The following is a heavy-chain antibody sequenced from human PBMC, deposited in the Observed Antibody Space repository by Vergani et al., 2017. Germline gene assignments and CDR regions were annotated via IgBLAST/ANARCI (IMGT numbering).Heavy chain of an antibody. J-gene: IGHJ5*02. Sequence: QVQLVQSGAEVKKPGASVKVSCRASGYSFSSYDISWVRQATGQGLEWMGWMNPNSGTTGYAQKFQGRVTMTRNTSINTAYMELSRLSFEDAAVYYCARHDYGDYVNWFDPWGQGTLVTVSS. CDR1: GYSFSSYD. CDR3: ARHDYGDYVNWFDP. V-gene: IGHV1-8*01. D-gene: IGHD4-17*01. CDR2: MNPNSGTT.